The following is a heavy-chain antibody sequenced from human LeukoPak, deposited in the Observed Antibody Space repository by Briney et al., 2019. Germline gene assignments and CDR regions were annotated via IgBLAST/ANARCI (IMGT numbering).Heavy chain of an antibody. CDR2: INSDGSST. D-gene: IGHD4-23*01. J-gene: IGHJ4*02. V-gene: IGHV3-74*01. Sequence: LPGGSLRLSCAASGFTFSSYWMHWVRQAPGKGLVWVSRINSDGSSTSYADSVKGRFTISRDNAKNTLYLQMNSLRAEDTAVYYCARAAGVRWYPDYWGQGTLVTVSS. CDR1: GFTFSSYW. CDR3: ARAAGVRWYPDY.